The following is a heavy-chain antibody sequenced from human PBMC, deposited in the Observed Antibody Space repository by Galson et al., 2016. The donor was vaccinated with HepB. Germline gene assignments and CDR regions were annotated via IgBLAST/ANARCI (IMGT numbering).Heavy chain of an antibody. CDR1: GDSVTSDTYY. Sequence: SETLSLTCTVSGDSVTSDTYYWSWVRQSPGKGLERIGYFYHSGITKYNPAFKSRVTLSQDTPKNQLSLRLSSVTAADTAVYYCARGLDYYYYYIDVWGKGTTVTVSS. J-gene: IGHJ6*03. D-gene: IGHD3/OR15-3a*01. CDR2: FYHSGIT. CDR3: ARGLDYYYYYIDV. V-gene: IGHV4-61*01.